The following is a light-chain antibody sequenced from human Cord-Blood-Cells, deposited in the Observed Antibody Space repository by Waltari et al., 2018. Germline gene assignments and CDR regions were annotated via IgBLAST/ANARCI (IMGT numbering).Light chain of an antibody. Sequence: EIVMTQSPATLSVSLGESATPSCRSSQRVSSNLAWYQQKPGQAPRLLIYGASTRATGITARFSGSGSGTEFTLTISSLQSEDFAVYSYQQYNNWPPWTFGQGTKVEIK. CDR2: GAS. J-gene: IGKJ1*01. CDR1: QRVSSN. V-gene: IGKV3-15*01. CDR3: QQYNNWPPWT.